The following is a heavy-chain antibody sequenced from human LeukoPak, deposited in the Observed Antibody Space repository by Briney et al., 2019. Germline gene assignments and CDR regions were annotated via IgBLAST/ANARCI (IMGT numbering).Heavy chain of an antibody. CDR1: GGSISSYY. Sequence: PSETLSLTCTVSGGSISSYYWSWIRQPPGKGLEWIAYLFYSGSTDYNPSLESRVTIPADTSKNQFSLKLRSVTAADTAVYYCATVAVIRGVTYFDYWGQGTLVTVSS. CDR2: LFYSGST. CDR3: ATVAVIRGVTYFDY. V-gene: IGHV4-59*01. D-gene: IGHD3-10*01. J-gene: IGHJ4*02.